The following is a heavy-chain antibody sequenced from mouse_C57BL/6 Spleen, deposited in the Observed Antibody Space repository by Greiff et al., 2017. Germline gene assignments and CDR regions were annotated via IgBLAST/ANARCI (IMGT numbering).Heavy chain of an antibody. J-gene: IGHJ2*01. CDR2: IVPNSGGT. CDR3: ERTDDGYRYYFGY. V-gene: IGHV1-72*01. CDR1: GYTFTSYW. Sequence: VQLQQPGAELVKPGASVKLSCKASGYTFTSYWMHWVKQRPGRGLEWIGRIVPNSGGTKYNEKFKSKATLTVDKPSSTAYMQLSSLTSEDTAVYYCERTDDGYRYYFGYWGQGTTLTVSS. D-gene: IGHD2-3*01.